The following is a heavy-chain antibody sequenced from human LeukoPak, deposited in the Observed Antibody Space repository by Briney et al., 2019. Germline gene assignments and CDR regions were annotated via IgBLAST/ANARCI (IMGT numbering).Heavy chain of an antibody. CDR3: ARQHCSGGDCYFFD. Sequence: GGSLRLSCSASGFTFSVYFMHWVRQAPGKGLEWVALIWYDGNNKYYADSVKGRFTISRDNSKNTLYLQLNSLRAEDTAVYYCARQHCSGGDCYFFDWGQGTLVTVSS. CDR1: GFTFSVYF. D-gene: IGHD2-15*01. J-gene: IGHJ4*02. V-gene: IGHV3-33*08. CDR2: IWYDGNNK.